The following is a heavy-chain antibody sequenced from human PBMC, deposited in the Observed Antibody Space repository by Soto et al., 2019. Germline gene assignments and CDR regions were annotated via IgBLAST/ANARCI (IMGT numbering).Heavy chain of an antibody. CDR2: IDTAGDT. J-gene: IGHJ6*02. CDR1: GFSFSNND. V-gene: IGHV3-13*01. Sequence: EVQLVESGGGLVQPGGSLRLSCAASGFSFSNNDMHWVRQVTGKGLEWVSGIDTAGDTYYPGSVKGRFTISRENAKNSVYLQMNNLRAGDTAVYYCARDTYYYGMDVWGQGTTVTVSS. CDR3: ARDTYYYGMDV.